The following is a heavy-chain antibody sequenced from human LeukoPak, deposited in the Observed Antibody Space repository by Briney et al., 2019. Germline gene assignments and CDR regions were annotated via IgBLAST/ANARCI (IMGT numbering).Heavy chain of an antibody. D-gene: IGHD3-10*01. V-gene: IGHV3-21*01. Sequence: GGSLRLSCAASGFTFSSYSMNWVRQAPGKGLGWVSSISSSSSYIYYADSVKGRFTISRDNAKNSLYLQMNSLRAEDTAVYYCARGIPWTMVRGVPLNYFDYWGQGTLVTVSS. CDR2: ISSSSSYI. CDR1: GFTFSSYS. CDR3: ARGIPWTMVRGVPLNYFDY. J-gene: IGHJ4*02.